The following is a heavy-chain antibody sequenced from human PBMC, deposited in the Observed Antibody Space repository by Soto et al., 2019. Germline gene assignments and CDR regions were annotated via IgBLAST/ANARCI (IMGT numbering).Heavy chain of an antibody. D-gene: IGHD2-15*01. V-gene: IGHV4-34*01. CDR1: GGSFSGYY. J-gene: IGHJ4*02. CDR2: INHSGST. CDR3: ARWVEVSLDYFDS. Sequence: SETLSLTCAVYGGSFSGYYWTWIRQPPGTGLEWIGEINHSGSTNYNPSLKSRVTISVDTSKNQFSLKLTSVTAADTAVYYCARWVEVSLDYFDSWGQGTPVTVSS.